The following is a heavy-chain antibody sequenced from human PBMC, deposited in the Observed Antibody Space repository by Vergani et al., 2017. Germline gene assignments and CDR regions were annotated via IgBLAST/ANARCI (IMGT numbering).Heavy chain of an antibody. CDR2: IYTSGST. J-gene: IGHJ6*02. CDR3: ARGKDYGDNYGMDV. D-gene: IGHD4-17*01. CDR1: GGSISSGSYY. V-gene: IGHV4-61*02. Sequence: QVQLQESGPGLVKPSQTLSLTCTVSGGSISSGSYYWSWNRQPAGKGLEWIGRIYTSGSTNYNPSLKSRVTISVDTSKNQFSLKLSSVTAADTAVYYCARGKDYGDNYGMDVWGQGP.